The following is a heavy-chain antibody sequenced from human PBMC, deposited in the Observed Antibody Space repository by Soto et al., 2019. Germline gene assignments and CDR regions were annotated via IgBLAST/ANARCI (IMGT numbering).Heavy chain of an antibody. D-gene: IGHD3-22*01. CDR2: ISYDGSKK. J-gene: IGHJ4*02. CDR1: EFTFSSYG. V-gene: IGHV3-30*18. Sequence: QVQLVESGGGVVQPGRSLTLSCAASEFTFSSYGIHWVRQAPGQGLEWAAVISYDGSKKQYADSVKGRFTISRDNSKNTLHLQMNSLRAEDTAVYYCAKDTYYHATTGYYVFDYWCQGTLVTVSS. CDR3: AKDTYYHATTGYYVFDY.